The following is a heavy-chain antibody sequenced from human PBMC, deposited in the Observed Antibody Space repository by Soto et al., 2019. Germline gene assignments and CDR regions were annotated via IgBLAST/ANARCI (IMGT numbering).Heavy chain of an antibody. CDR1: GYTFPSYG. CDR3: ARVQNSGSYSYYYYGMDV. Sequence: GSVKVSCKASGYTFPSYGISWVRQAPGQGLEWMGWISAYNGNTNYAQKLQGRVTVTTDTSTSTAYMELRSLRSDDTAVYYCARVQNSGSYSYYYYGMDVWGQGTTVTVSS. CDR2: ISAYNGNT. D-gene: IGHD1-26*01. J-gene: IGHJ6*02. V-gene: IGHV1-18*01.